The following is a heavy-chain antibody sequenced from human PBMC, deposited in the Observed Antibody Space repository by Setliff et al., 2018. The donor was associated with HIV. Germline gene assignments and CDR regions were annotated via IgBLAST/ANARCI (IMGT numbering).Heavy chain of an antibody. V-gene: IGHV4-34*01. CDR3: ARLGAEDFSDYDWVDY. Sequence: SETLSLTCAVYGGSFSGYYWSWIRQPPGKGLEWIGEINHSGDTNYNPSLKSRATISVDTSKNQFSLNLNSVTAADTAVYYCARLGAEDFSDYDWVDYWGREPWSPS. CDR1: GGSFSGYY. J-gene: IGHJ4*02. D-gene: IGHD5-12*01. CDR2: INHSGDT.